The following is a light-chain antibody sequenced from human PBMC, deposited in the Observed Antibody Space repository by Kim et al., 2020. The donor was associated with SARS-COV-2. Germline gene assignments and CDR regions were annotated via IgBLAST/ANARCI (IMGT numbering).Light chain of an antibody. V-gene: IGLV2-14*03. CDR1: NSDVGGYTY. J-gene: IGLJ2*01. Sequence: TISSTGTNSDVGGYTYVSWYQQHPGKAPKLMIYDVSNRPSGVSNRFSGSKSGNTASLTISGLQAEDEADYYCSSYTSSTVVFGGGTQLTVL. CDR3: SSYTSSTVV. CDR2: DVS.